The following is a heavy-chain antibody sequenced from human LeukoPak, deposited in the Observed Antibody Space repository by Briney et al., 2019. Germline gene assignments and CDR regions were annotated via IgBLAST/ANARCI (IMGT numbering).Heavy chain of an antibody. CDR2: IYYSGST. CDR3: ARQRGYCSSTSCYDPPINWFDP. J-gene: IGHJ5*02. Sequence: ETLSLTCTVSGGSISSSSYYWGWIRQPPGKGLEWIGSIYYSGSTYYNPSLKSRVTISVDTSKNQFSLKLSSVTAADTAVYYCARQRGYCSSTSCYDPPINWFDPWGQGTLVTVSS. CDR1: GGSISSSSYY. V-gene: IGHV4-39*01. D-gene: IGHD2-2*01.